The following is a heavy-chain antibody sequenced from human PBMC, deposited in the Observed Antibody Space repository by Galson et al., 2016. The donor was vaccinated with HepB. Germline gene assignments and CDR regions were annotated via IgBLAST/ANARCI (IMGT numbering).Heavy chain of an antibody. CDR1: GFSFSDHY. D-gene: IGHD6-19*01. V-gene: IGHV3-72*01. J-gene: IGHJ6*04. Sequence: SLRLSCAASGFSFSDHYLDWVRQAPGQGLEWVGRIRSKLNTYATQYAASVKGRFTISRDDSKNSLFLHMRSLKTEDTAVYYCARGRDSSAWAPERFYYYGMGLWGKGTVVIVAS. CDR2: IRSKLNTYAT. CDR3: ARGRDSSAWAPERFYYYGMGL.